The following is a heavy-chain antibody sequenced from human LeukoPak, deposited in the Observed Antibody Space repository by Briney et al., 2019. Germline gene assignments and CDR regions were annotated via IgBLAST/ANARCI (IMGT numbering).Heavy chain of an antibody. V-gene: IGHV3-23*01. CDR3: VRAAPRDCSPASCSLFDT. CDR2: IMIGGDGK. J-gene: IGHJ4*02. Sequence: TGGSLRLSCAASRFTFSSYAMSWVRQAPRKGLEWVSTIMIGGDGKHYADSVKGRFTISRDRSESTLYLQMNGLRADDTAVYYCVRAAPRDCSPASCSLFDTWGQGTLVTVSS. D-gene: IGHD2-2*01. CDR1: RFTFSSYA.